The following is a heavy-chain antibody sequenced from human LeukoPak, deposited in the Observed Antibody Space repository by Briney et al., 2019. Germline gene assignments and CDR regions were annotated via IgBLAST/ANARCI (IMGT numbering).Heavy chain of an antibody. Sequence: PSETLSLTCAVSGGSVNNSGWWTWVRQPPGQGLEWIGEMSHTANTNHNPSLKSRVTIAVDKSKNQFSLKLNSVTAADTAVYYCARGTYIWGSYRHFDFWGQGMLVTVSS. D-gene: IGHD3-16*02. J-gene: IGHJ4*02. CDR2: MSHTANT. CDR3: ARGTYIWGSYRHFDF. V-gene: IGHV4-4*02. CDR1: GGSVNNSGW.